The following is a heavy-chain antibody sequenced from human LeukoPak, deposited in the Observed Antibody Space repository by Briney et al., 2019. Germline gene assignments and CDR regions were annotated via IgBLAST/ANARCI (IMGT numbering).Heavy chain of an antibody. CDR3: ASSPGGYPFDY. J-gene: IGHJ4*02. CDR1: GGSISNYY. V-gene: IGHV4-59*12. CDR2: IYYSGST. D-gene: IGHD5-12*01. Sequence: SETLSLTCIVSGGSISNYYWSWIRQPPGKGLEWIGYIYYSGSTNYNPSLKSRVTISVDRSKNQFSLKLSSVTAADTAVYYCASSPGGYPFDYWGQGTLVTVSS.